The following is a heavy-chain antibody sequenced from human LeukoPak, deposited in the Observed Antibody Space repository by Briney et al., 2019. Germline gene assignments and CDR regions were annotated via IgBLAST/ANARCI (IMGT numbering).Heavy chain of an antibody. D-gene: IGHD1-26*01. V-gene: IGHV4-31*03. J-gene: IGHJ6*02. Sequence: SETLSLTCTVSGGSISSGGYYWSWIRQQPGKGLEWIGYIYYSGSTYYNPSLKSRVTISVDTSKNQFSLKLSSVTAADTAVYYCARDLWELPDRYYYYGMDVWGQGTTVTVSS. CDR2: IYYSGST. CDR1: GGSISSGGYY. CDR3: ARDLWELPDRYYYYGMDV.